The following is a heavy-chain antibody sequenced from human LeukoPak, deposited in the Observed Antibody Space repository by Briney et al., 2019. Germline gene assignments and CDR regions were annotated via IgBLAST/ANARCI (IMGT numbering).Heavy chain of an antibody. CDR1: GFTFSSYW. V-gene: IGHV3-48*04. CDR2: ISSSGSTI. J-gene: IGHJ4*02. D-gene: IGHD3-22*01. Sequence: GGSLRLSCAASGFTFSSYWMSWVRQAPGKGLEWVSYISSSGSTIYYADSVKGRFTISRDNAKNSLYLQMNSLRAEDTAVYYCASRLVYDSSGYFDYWGQGTLVTVSS. CDR3: ASRLVYDSSGYFDY.